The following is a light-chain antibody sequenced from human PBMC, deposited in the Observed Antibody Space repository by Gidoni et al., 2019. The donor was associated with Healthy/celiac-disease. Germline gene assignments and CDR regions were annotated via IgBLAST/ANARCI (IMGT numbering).Light chain of an antibody. J-gene: IGLJ3*02. CDR2: RNN. CDR1: SSNIGRNY. Sequence: QSVLTQPPSASGTPGQRVTISCSGSSSNIGRNYVYWYQQLPGTAPKLLLYRNNQRPTGVPDRFSGSKSGTSASLAIRWLRSEDEADYYCAAWDDSLSGPVFGGGTKLTVL. V-gene: IGLV1-47*01. CDR3: AAWDDSLSGPV.